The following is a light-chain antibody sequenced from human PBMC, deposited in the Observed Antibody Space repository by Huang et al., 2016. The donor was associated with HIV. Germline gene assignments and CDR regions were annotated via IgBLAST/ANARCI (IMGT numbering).Light chain of an antibody. CDR3: QQSYRLPRT. Sequence: DIQMTQSPSSLSASVGDRVIITCRASQCVTKYLYWYQHMPGKAPKILIYGASTLQGGVSSRFSGSGSGTEFTLSISSLQPEDAATYYCQQSYRLPRTFGQGTSLEI. CDR1: QCVTKY. J-gene: IGKJ2*02. V-gene: IGKV1-39*01. CDR2: GAS.